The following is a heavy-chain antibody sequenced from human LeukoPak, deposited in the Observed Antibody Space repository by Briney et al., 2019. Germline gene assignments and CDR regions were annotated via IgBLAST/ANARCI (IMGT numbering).Heavy chain of an antibody. CDR1: GGSISSSYY. J-gene: IGHJ4*02. Sequence: SETLSPTCTVSGGSISSSYYWGWIRQPPGKGLEWIGSIYYSGSTYYNPSLKSRVTISVDTSKNQFSLKLSSVTAADTAVYYCARQLGYCSSTSCYADKVDYWGQGTLVTVSS. V-gene: IGHV4-39*01. CDR3: ARQLGYCSSTSCYADKVDY. CDR2: IYYSGST. D-gene: IGHD2-2*01.